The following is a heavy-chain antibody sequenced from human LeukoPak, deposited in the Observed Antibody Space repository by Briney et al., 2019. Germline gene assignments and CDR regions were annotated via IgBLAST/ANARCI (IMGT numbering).Heavy chain of an antibody. CDR2: INPSGGST. CDR1: GYTFTSYY. J-gene: IGHJ6*03. D-gene: IGHD2-15*01. Sequence: ASVKVSCKASGYTFTSYYMHWVRQAPGQGLEWMGIINPSGGSTSYAQKFQGRVTMTRDTSTSTVYMELSSLRSEDTAVYYCARYRPDIVVVVAAYGSEDYYYMDVWGKGTTVTVSS. CDR3: ARYRPDIVVVVAAYGSEDYYYMDV. V-gene: IGHV1-46*01.